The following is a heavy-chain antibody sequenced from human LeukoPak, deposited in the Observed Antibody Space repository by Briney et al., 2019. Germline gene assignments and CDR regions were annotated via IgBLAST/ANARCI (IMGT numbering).Heavy chain of an antibody. Sequence: SETLSLTCSVSGGSIRGNYYWSWIRQPAGKGLEWIGRISPSGSTHYSPSLRSRVTIDTSRNQFSLKLNSVTAADTAVYYCAKSNGYGLVDIWGQGTMVTVSS. CDR2: ISPSGST. D-gene: IGHD3-10*01. V-gene: IGHV4-4*07. CDR1: GGSIRGNYY. CDR3: AKSNGYGLVDI. J-gene: IGHJ3*02.